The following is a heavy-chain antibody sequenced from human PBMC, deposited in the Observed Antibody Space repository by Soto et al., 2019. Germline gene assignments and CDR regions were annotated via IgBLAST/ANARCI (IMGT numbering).Heavy chain of an antibody. V-gene: IGHV4-31*03. CDR2: IYYSGST. D-gene: IGHD2-2*01. CDR3: ARAGGGYCSNTSCYGVYYYYDMDV. J-gene: IGHJ6*02. Sequence: SETLSLTCTVSGGSISSGGYYWSWIRQHPGKGLEWIGYIYYSGSTYYNPSLKSRVTISEDTSKNQFSLKLSSVTAADTAVYYCARAGGGYCSNTSCYGVYYYYDMDVWGQGTTVTVSS. CDR1: GGSISSGGYY.